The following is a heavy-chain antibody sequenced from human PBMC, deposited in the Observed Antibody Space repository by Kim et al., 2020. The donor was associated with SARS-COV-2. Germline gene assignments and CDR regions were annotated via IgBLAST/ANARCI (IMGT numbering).Heavy chain of an antibody. D-gene: IGHD2-2*01. CDR2: IIPIFGTA. CDR1: GGTFSSYA. J-gene: IGHJ6*02. Sequence: SVKVSCKASGGTFSSYAISWVRQAPGQGLEWMGGIIPIFGTANYAQKFQGRVTITADESTSTAYLELSSLRSEDTAVYYCARPQLTSFGVAYGMDVWGQGTTVTVSS. V-gene: IGHV1-69*13. CDR3: ARPQLTSFGVAYGMDV.